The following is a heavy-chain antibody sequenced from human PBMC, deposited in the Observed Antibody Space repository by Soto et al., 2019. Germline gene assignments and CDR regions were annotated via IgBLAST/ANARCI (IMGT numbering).Heavy chain of an antibody. CDR1: GGSISSYY. Sequence: ASETLSLTCTVSGGSISSYYWSWIRQPPGKELEWIGYIHDSESTSYNPSLKSRVTISLDTSRNQFSLKVSSVIDADTAVYFCARAPRLYHFDYWGQGILVTVSS. J-gene: IGHJ4*02. D-gene: IGHD6-25*01. CDR2: IHDSEST. V-gene: IGHV4-59*01. CDR3: ARAPRLYHFDY.